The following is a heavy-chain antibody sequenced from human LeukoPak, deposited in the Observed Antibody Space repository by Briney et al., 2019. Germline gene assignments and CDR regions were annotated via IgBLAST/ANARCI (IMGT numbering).Heavy chain of an antibody. J-gene: IGHJ1*01. CDR1: GFTVSDNY. V-gene: IGHV3-66*01. D-gene: IGHD6-13*01. CDR3: AISSWSSEYFHY. Sequence: PGGSLRLSCAASGFTVSDNYMSWVRQAPGKGLEWVSVFYSGGSTRYADSVKGRFTISRDNSKNTLYLQLNSLRAEDTAVYFCAISSWSSEYFHYWGQGTLVTVSS. CDR2: FYSGGST.